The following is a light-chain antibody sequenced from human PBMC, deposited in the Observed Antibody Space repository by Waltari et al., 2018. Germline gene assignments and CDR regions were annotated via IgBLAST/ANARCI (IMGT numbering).Light chain of an antibody. J-gene: IGLJ2*01. Sequence: QSVLTQPPSASGTPGQRVTISCSGSSSNIGSNYVYWYQQLPGTAPKLLIYRNNQWPSGVPGRFSGSKCGTSSSLASGGFRSEDEADYYCAALDDSLSVYVVFGGGTKLTVL. CDR1: SSNIGSNY. CDR2: RNN. V-gene: IGLV1-47*01. CDR3: AALDDSLSVYVV.